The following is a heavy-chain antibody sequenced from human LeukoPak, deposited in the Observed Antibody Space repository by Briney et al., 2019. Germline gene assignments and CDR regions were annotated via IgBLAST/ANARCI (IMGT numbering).Heavy chain of an antibody. Sequence: GASVKVSCKASGYTFTGYYMHWVRQAPGQGLEWMGWINPNSGGTNYAQKFQGRVTMTRDTSISTAYMELSRLRSDDTAVYYCARVDFWSGPGYYFDYWGQGTLVTVSS. CDR3: ARVDFWSGPGYYFDY. CDR1: GYTFTGYY. V-gene: IGHV1-2*02. J-gene: IGHJ4*02. D-gene: IGHD3-3*01. CDR2: INPNSGGT.